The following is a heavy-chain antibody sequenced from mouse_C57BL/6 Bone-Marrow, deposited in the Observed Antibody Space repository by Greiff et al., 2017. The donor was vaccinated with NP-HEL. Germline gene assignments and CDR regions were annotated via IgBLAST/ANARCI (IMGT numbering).Heavy chain of an antibody. CDR3: APTGTRYFDV. J-gene: IGHJ1*03. V-gene: IGHV1-85*01. CDR1: GYTFTSYD. Sequence: VKLVESGPELVKPGASVKLSCKASGYTFTSYDINWVKQRPGQGLEWIGWIYPRDGSTKYNEKFKGKATLTVDTSSSTAYMELHSLTSEDSAVYFCAPTGTRYFDVWGTGTTVTVSS. D-gene: IGHD4-1*02. CDR2: IYPRDGST.